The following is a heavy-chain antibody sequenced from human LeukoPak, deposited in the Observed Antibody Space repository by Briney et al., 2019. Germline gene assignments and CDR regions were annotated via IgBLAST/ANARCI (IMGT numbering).Heavy chain of an antibody. D-gene: IGHD6-19*01. J-gene: IGHJ1*01. CDR2: ISSDGGGT. CDR3: AKDGGYSSGWPSEYFQH. V-gene: IGHV3-74*01. Sequence: GGSLRLSCAASGFTFSSYWMHWVRQAPEKGLVWVSRISSDGGGTSSADSVKGRFTISRDNAKNTLYLQMNSLRAEDTAVYYCAKDGGYSSGWPSEYFQHWGQGTLVTVSS. CDR1: GFTFSSYW.